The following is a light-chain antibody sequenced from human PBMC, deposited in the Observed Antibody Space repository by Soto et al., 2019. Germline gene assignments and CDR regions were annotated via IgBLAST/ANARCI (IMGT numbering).Light chain of an antibody. J-gene: IGLJ1*01. Sequence: QSALTQPASVSGSPGQSITISCTGTSSDVGGYNYVSWYQQHPGKAPKLMIYEVSNRPSGVSNRFSGSKSGNTASLTISGLQAEYEADYYCSSYTSSSLFYVFGTGTKVSVL. CDR1: SSDVGGYNY. CDR3: SSYTSSSLFYV. V-gene: IGLV2-14*01. CDR2: EVS.